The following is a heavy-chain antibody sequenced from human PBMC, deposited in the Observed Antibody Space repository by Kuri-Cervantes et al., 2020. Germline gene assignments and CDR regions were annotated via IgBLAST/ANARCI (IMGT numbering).Heavy chain of an antibody. CDR3: AREFPLHSSGYSR. D-gene: IGHD3-22*01. J-gene: IGHJ4*02. CDR2: MNPNSGNT. Sequence: ASVKVSCKASGYTFTSYDVNWVRRATGQGLEWMGWMNPNSGNTGYAQKFQGRVTMTRNTSISTAYMELSSLRSEDTAVYYCAREFPLHSSGYSRWGQGTLVTVSS. V-gene: IGHV1-8*01. CDR1: GYTFTSYD.